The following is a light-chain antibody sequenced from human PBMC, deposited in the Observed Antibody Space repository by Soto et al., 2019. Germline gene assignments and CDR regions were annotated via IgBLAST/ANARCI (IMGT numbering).Light chain of an antibody. CDR2: GAS. V-gene: IGKV3-20*01. Sequence: ELVLTQSPGTLSLSPGERATLSCRASQSVSSNYLAWYQQKPGQAPRLLIYGASSRATGIPDRFSGSGSGTDFTLTIRRLELEDFAVYYCQQYGSSYPWTFGEGTKVDIK. CDR1: QSVSSNY. CDR3: QQYGSSYPWT. J-gene: IGKJ1*01.